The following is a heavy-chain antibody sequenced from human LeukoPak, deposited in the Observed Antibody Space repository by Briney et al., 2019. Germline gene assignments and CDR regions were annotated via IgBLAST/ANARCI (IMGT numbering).Heavy chain of an antibody. D-gene: IGHD5-24*01. Sequence: PGGSLRLSCAASGFTFSSYWMSWVRQAPGRGLEWVADVKQDGTQKYYVDSVEGRSTISRDNVNNSLYLQMNSLRVEDTAGDYCAREVVQMGAFDIWGQGTMVTVSS. V-gene: IGHV3-7*05. CDR3: AREVVQMGAFDI. CDR2: VKQDGTQK. J-gene: IGHJ3*02. CDR1: GFTFSSYW.